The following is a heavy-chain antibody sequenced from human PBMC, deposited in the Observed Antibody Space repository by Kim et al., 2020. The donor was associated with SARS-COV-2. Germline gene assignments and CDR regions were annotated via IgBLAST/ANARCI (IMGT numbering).Heavy chain of an antibody. CDR2: ISSSGSTI. D-gene: IGHD3-3*01. Sequence: GGSLRLSCAASGFTFSSYEMNWVRQAPGKGLEWVSYISSSGSTIYYADSVKGRFTISRDNAKNSLYLQMNSLRAEGTAVYYCARIRFLEWRDAFDIWGQGTMVTVSS. CDR3: ARIRFLEWRDAFDI. V-gene: IGHV3-48*03. J-gene: IGHJ3*02. CDR1: GFTFSSYE.